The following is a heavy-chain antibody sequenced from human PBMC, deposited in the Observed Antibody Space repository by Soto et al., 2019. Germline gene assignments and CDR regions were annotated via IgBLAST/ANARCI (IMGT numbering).Heavy chain of an antibody. Sequence: GGSLRLSCAASGFTFSGDAMSWVRQAPGKGLEWVSAITGSGGSTYYADSVKGRFTISRDNSRNTLYLQMNSLRAEDTAVYYCAKDYSNPYYYYGMDVWGQGTTVTVSS. D-gene: IGHD4-4*01. V-gene: IGHV3-23*01. J-gene: IGHJ6*02. CDR2: ITGSGGST. CDR1: GFTFSGDA. CDR3: AKDYSNPYYYYGMDV.